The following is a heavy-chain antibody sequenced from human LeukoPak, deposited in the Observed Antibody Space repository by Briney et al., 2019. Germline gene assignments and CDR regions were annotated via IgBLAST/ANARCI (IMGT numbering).Heavy chain of an antibody. J-gene: IGHJ4*02. D-gene: IGHD3-22*01. CDR1: GGSISSSSYY. CDR2: IYYSGST. CDR3: ARQGYYDSSGLSPY. V-gene: IGHV4-39*01. Sequence: SETLSLTCTVSGGSISSSSYYWDWIRQPPRKGLEWIGSIYYSGSTYYNPSLKSRVTISVDTSKNQFSLKLSSVTAADTAVYYCARQGYYDSSGLSPYWGQGTLVTVSS.